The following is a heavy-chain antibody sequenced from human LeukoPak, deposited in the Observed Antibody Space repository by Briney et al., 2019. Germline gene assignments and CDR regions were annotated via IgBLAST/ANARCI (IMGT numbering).Heavy chain of an antibody. CDR3: ARQTTLTSDFDS. D-gene: IGHD4-17*01. Sequence: GESLEISCKGSGYNSANYWIDWVRQMPGKGLEWMGVIYPGDSGTRYSPSFQGQVTISVDKSIRTAYLQWSSLKASDTAMYYCARQTTLTSDFDSWGQGTLVTVSS. V-gene: IGHV5-51*01. CDR1: GYNSANYW. J-gene: IGHJ4*02. CDR2: IYPGDSGT.